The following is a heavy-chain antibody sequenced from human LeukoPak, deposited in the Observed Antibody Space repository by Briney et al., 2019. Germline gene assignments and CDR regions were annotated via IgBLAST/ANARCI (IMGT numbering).Heavy chain of an antibody. CDR1: GFTFRNYG. CDR2: ISKDGGNNK. CDR3: AKVGIGSRDGYFDY. J-gene: IGHJ4*02. D-gene: IGHD6-13*01. V-gene: IGHV3-30*18. Sequence: PGGSLRLSCAASGFTFRNYGMHWVRQAPGKGLEWVAVISKDGGNNKYHADSVKGRFTIPRDNSMNTLYLQMNSLRVEDTAVYYCAKVGIGSRDGYFDYWGQGTLVTVSS.